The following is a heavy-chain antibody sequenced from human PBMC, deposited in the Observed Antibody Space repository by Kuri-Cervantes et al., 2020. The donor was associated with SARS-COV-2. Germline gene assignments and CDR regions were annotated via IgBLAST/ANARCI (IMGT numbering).Heavy chain of an antibody. CDR3: TRLPYSSSSEGLGY. J-gene: IGHJ4*02. V-gene: IGHV3-33*08. CDR1: GFTFSSYG. D-gene: IGHD6-6*01. CDR2: IWYGGSNK. Sequence: GGSLRLSCAASGFTFSSYGMHWVRQAPGKGLEWVAVIWYGGSNKYYADSVKGRFTISRDNAKNTLYLQMNSLRAEDTAVYYCTRLPYSSSSEGLGYWGQGTLVTVSS.